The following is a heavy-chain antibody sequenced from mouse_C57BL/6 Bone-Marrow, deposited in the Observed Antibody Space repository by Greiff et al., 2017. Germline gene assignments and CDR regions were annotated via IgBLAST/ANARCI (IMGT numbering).Heavy chain of an antibody. D-gene: IGHD1-1*01. CDR2: FYPGSGSI. V-gene: IGHV1-62-2*01. CDR3: ARLHYYGSSYVGYWYFDV. CDR1: GYTFTEYT. J-gene: IGHJ1*03. Sequence: QVQLQQSGAELLKPGASVKLSCKASGYTFTEYTIHWVKQRSGQGLEWIGWFYPGSGSIKYNEKFKDKATLTADKSSSTVYMELSRLTSEDSAVYFCARLHYYGSSYVGYWYFDVWGTGTTVTVSS.